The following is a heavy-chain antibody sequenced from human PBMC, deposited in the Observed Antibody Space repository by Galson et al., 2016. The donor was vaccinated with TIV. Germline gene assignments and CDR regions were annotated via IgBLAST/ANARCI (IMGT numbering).Heavy chain of an antibody. D-gene: IGHD3-10*01. V-gene: IGHV2-70*04. CDR1: GFSLSTTGVR. J-gene: IGHJ3*02. CDR3: AKSRGSGSHGENGAFDN. CDR2: IDWDDDK. Sequence: PALVKPTQTLTLTCSFSGFSLSTTGVRVNWIRQPPGKTLEWLARIDWDDDKFYSTFLKTRLTISKDTSKNQVVLTMTNMDPVDTATYFCAKSRGSGSHGENGAFDNLGQRAMVNVFS.